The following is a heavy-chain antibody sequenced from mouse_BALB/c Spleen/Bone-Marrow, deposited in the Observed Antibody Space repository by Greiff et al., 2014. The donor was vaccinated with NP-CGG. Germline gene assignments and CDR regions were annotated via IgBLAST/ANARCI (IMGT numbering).Heavy chain of an antibody. CDR2: IRNKANGYTT. Sequence: EVNLVESGGGLVKPGGSLRLSCATSGFTFTDYYMNWVRQPPGKALEWLGFIRNKANGYTTEYSASVKGRFTISRDNSQSILYLQMNILRAEDSATYYCARLGRGYFDYWGQGTTLTVSS. CDR3: ARLGRGYFDY. J-gene: IGHJ2*01. D-gene: IGHD4-1*01. V-gene: IGHV7-3*02. CDR1: GFTFTDYY.